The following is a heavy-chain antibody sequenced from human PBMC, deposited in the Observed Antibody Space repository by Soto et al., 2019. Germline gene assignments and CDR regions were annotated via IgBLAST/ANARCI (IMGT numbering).Heavy chain of an antibody. CDR2: ISWDGGST. Sequence: PVGSLRLSCAASGFTFDDYTMHWVRQAPGKGLEWVSLISWDGGSTYYADSVKGRFTISRDNSKNSLYLQMNSLRTEDTALYYCAKDRARDCSGGSCYSFYYYYGMDVWGQGTTVTVSS. J-gene: IGHJ6*02. D-gene: IGHD2-15*01. CDR1: GFTFDDYT. CDR3: AKDRARDCSGGSCYSFYYYYGMDV. V-gene: IGHV3-43*01.